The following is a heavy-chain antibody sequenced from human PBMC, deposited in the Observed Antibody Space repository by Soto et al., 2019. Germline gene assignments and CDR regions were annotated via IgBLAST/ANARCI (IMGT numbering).Heavy chain of an antibody. CDR2: MNPNSGNT. J-gene: IGHJ5*01. D-gene: IGHD1-20*01. V-gene: IGHV1-8*01. Sequence: QVQLVQSGAEVKTPGASVKVSCKASGYTFATYDINWVRQAPGQGLEWMGWMNPNSGNTGYAQKFQGRLTMARDTALSVAHMELRSLRNEDTAVYYCARSDVDNFNWLDSWGQGTLVTVSA. CDR1: GYTFATYD. CDR3: ARSDVDNFNWLDS.